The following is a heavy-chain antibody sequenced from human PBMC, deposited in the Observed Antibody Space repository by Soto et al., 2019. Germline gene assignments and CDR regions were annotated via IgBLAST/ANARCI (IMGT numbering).Heavy chain of an antibody. CDR2: IYYRGST. J-gene: IGHJ3*02. V-gene: IGHV4-59*01. Sequence: LEMMCVTWSVAGGSSRSYYGSWIRQPQGKGLEWIGYIYYRGSTNYNPSLKSRVTISVDTSKNQFSLKLSSVTAADTAVYYCAMTFPIVVVAPTPEAASAIWLQGTTVTVSS. CDR1: GGSSRSYY. D-gene: IGHD2-15*01. CDR3: AMTFPIVVVAPTPEAASAI.